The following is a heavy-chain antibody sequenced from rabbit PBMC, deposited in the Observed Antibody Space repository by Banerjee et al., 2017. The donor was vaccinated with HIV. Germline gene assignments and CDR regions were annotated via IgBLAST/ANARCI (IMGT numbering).Heavy chain of an antibody. Sequence: QSLEESGGDLVKPGASLTLTCTASGFSFSSSYWICWARQAPGKGLEWIGCIYTGSSGSTYYASWAKGRFTISKTSSTTVTLQMTSLTAADTATYFCARTLSGWGPFNLWGPGTLVTVS. J-gene: IGHJ4*01. D-gene: IGHD4-1*01. CDR3: ARTLSGWGPFNL. V-gene: IGHV1S40*01. CDR1: GFSFSSSYW. CDR2: IYTGSSGST.